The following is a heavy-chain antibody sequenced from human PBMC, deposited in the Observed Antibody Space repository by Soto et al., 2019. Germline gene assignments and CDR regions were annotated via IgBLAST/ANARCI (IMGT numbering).Heavy chain of an antibody. Sequence: QVQLVQSGSSVKKPGSSVKVSCKASGGTFSSYAISWVRQAPGQGLERMGGIIPIFNATPYAQKFQGRVTITADESTSTAYMELSSLRSEDTAVYYCAREDFDSEIYYGMDVWGQGTTVTVSS. CDR1: GGTFSSYA. CDR2: IIPIFNAT. V-gene: IGHV1-69*01. J-gene: IGHJ6*02. D-gene: IGHD3-3*01. CDR3: AREDFDSEIYYGMDV.